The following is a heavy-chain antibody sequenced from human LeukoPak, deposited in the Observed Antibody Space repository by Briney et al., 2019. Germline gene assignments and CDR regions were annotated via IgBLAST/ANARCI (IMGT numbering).Heavy chain of an antibody. CDR2: INHSGST. J-gene: IGHJ4*02. V-gene: IGHV4-34*01. CDR3: ARGQGLAGFLYYFDY. Sequence: SETLSLTCAVYGGSFSGYYWSWIRQPPGKGVEWIGEINHSGSTNYNPSLKSRVTISVDTSKNQFSLKLSSVTAADTAVYYCARGQGLAGFLYYFDYWGQGTLVTVSS. CDR1: GGSFSGYY.